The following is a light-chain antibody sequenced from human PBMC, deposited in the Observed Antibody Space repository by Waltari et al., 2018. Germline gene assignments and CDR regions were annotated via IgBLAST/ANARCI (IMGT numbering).Light chain of an antibody. V-gene: IGKV3-11*01. CDR1: QPVSNY. CDR2: DAS. CDR3: LQRSLWPWT. Sequence: IVLTQSPATLSLSPGERATLSCRASQPVSNYLAWFQQKPGQAPRLLIYDASNRAPGIPARFSGSGSGTDFSLTISSLEPEDFAVYYCLQRSLWPWTFGQGTKVAVK. J-gene: IGKJ1*01.